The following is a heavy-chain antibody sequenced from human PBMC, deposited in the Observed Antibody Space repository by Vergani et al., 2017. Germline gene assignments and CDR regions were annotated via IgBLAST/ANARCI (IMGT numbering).Heavy chain of an antibody. J-gene: IGHJ4*02. D-gene: IGHD3-22*01. V-gene: IGHV5-51*01. CDR3: ARLYGRDSSGSKYFDY. Sequence: VQLVQSGAELNKPGESLKISCQISGYSFTNYWIGWVRQMPGKGLEWMGIIHPADSDTRYSPSFQGQVTISVDKSISTAYLQRSSLRASDSAMYYCARLYGRDSSGSKYFDYWGQGTLVTVSS. CDR1: GYSFTNYW. CDR2: IHPADSDT.